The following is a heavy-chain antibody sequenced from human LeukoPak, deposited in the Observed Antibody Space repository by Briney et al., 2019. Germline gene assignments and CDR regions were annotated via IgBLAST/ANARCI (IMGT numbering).Heavy chain of an antibody. CDR2: IGSSSSNK. V-gene: IGHV3-21*01. CDR3: AREELENFDY. CDR1: GFTFSSYS. Sequence: KPGGSLRLSCAASGFTFSSYSMNWVRQAPGKGLEWVSSIGSSSSNKYYADSVKGRFTISRDNAKNSLYLQMNSLRTEDTAVYYCAREELENFDYWGQGTLVTVSS. D-gene: IGHD1-1*01. J-gene: IGHJ4*02.